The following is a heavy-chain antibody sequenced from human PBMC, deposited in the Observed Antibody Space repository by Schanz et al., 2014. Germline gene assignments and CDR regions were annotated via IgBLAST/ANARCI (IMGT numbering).Heavy chain of an antibody. CDR1: GFTFSSYA. J-gene: IGHJ3*02. CDR3: AKSDAFDI. Sequence: EVQLLESGGGLVQPGGSLRLSCAASGFTFSSYAMSWVRQAPGKGLEWVSLISDSGDTAYYADSVKGRFTISRDNFKNLLYLQMNSLRAEDTAVYYCAKSDAFDIWGQGTLVTVSS. CDR2: ISDSGDTA. V-gene: IGHV3-23*01.